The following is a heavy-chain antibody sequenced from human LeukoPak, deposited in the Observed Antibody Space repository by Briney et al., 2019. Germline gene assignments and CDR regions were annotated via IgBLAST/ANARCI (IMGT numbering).Heavy chain of an antibody. D-gene: IGHD5-24*01. CDR1: GLTFSSDW. CDR3: TRVGYIDEGIDY. V-gene: IGHV3-7*04. Sequence: GGSLRLSCVASGLTFSSDWMTWVRQAPGKGLEWVANIKQDGSKKSYVDSVKGRFTISRDNAKNSLYLQMNSLRAEDTAIYYCTRVGYIDEGIDYWGQGTLVTVSS. J-gene: IGHJ4*02. CDR2: IKQDGSKK.